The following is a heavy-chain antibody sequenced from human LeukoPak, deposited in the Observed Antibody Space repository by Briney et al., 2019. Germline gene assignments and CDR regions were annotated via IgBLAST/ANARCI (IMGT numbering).Heavy chain of an antibody. CDR1: GFSFNNSA. J-gene: IGHJ4*02. V-gene: IGHV3-64*01. CDR3: AGASPDGFYDY. D-gene: IGHD3-22*01. Sequence: GGALRLSFAASGFSFNNSAMQWVRQAPGKGLGYVSAITNSGVYSYYANAVKGRFTISRDYSKTILYLQMGSLRAEETAVYYCAGASPDGFYDYWGQGTLVTVS. CDR2: ITNSGVYS.